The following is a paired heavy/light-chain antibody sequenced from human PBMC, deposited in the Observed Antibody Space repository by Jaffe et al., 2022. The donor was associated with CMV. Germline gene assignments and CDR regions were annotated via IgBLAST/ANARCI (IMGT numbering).Heavy chain of an antibody. CDR1: GGSISRSGYL. CDR3: ARGPWELELREEFRYHHMDV. CDR2: VSYGGST. J-gene: IGHJ6*03. V-gene: IGHV4-39*01. Sequence: QLQLQESGPGLVKPSETVSLTCTVSGGSISRSGYLWGWIRQSSRKGLEWLGSVSYGGSTYENPSLDGRITISADTAKNQFTLKLGSVTAADAAVYYCARGPWELELREEFRYHHMDVWGKGTTVTVSS. D-gene: IGHD1-7*01.
Light chain of an antibody. CDR3: QQYNRWPT. CDR1: QSVSEY. Sequence: EIVLTQSPATLSLSPGERATLTCRASQSVSEYLAWYQQRPGQAPRLLIYDASNRATDTPARFSGSGSGTDFTLTITSLEPEDFAVYYCQQYNRWPTFGGGTKVEIK. CDR2: DAS. V-gene: IGKV3-11*01. J-gene: IGKJ4*01.